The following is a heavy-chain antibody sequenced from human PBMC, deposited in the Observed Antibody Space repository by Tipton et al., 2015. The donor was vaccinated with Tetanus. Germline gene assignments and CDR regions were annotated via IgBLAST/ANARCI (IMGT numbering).Heavy chain of an antibody. Sequence: TLSLTCTVSGGSISGSSYYWGWIRQPPGKGLEWIGIIYYRGSSYYNPSLESRVTISLDTSKNRFSLKLTSVTAADAAVYYCARPSTTVTPRAFDVWCQGTMVTVSS. CDR2: IYYRGSS. J-gene: IGHJ3*01. V-gene: IGHV4-39*01. D-gene: IGHD4-17*01. CDR3: ARPSTTVTPRAFDV. CDR1: GGSISGSSYY.